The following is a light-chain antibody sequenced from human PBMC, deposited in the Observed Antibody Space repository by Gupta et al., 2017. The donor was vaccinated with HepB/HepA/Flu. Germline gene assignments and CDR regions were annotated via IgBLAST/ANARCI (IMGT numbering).Light chain of an antibody. Sequence: EIELTQSPGTLSLSPGERATLSCGASQSVTYLAWYQQKPGQAPRLLIYGVSSRATGIPDRFSGSGSGTDFTLTIIRLEPEDFAVYYCQQYGSSISFGEGTKVEIK. V-gene: IGKV3-20*01. CDR1: QSVTY. J-gene: IGKJ4*01. CDR2: GVS. CDR3: QQYGSSIS.